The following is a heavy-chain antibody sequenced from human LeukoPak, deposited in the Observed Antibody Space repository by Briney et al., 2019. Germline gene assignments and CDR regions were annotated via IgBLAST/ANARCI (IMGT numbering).Heavy chain of an antibody. J-gene: IGHJ4*02. Sequence: SETLSLTCTVSGGSISSNGYYWSWIRQQPGKGLEWIGYIYYSGSTYYNPSLTSRVTISVDTSKNHFSLKLSSVTAADTAVYYCARDGDSTGYYFAYWGQGTLVTASS. CDR3: ARDGDSTGYYFAY. V-gene: IGHV4-31*03. CDR1: GGSISSNGYY. CDR2: IYYSGST. D-gene: IGHD3-22*01.